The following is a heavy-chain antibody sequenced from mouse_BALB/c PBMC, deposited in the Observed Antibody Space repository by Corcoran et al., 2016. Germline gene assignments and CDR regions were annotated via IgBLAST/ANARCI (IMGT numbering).Heavy chain of an antibody. Sequence: DVQLQQSGAELVKPGASVKLSCTASGFNIKDTYMHWVKQRPEQGLEWIGRIDSANGNNKYDQKFQVKATITEDTSATTAYLQLSIRTSEDTAFYYWARSRSQDTGPYFDYWGQGTTLTVSS. D-gene: IGHD1-1*01. J-gene: IGHJ2*01. CDR2: IDSANGNN. V-gene: IGHV14-3*02. CDR3: ARSRSQDTGPYFDY. CDR1: GFNIKDTY.